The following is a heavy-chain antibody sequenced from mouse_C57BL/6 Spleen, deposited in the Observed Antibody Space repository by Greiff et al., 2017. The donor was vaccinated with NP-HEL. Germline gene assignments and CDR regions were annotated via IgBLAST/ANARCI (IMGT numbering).Heavy chain of an antibody. CDR2: INSDGGST. D-gene: IGHD2-4*01. J-gene: IGHJ3*01. V-gene: IGHV5-2*01. CDR3: ARHDYDGGFAY. CDR1: EYDFPSHD. Sequence: EVNVVESGGGLVQPGASLKLSCESNEYDFPSHDMSWVRKTPEKRLELVAAINSDGGSTYYPDTMERRFIISRDNTKKTLYLQMSSLRSEYTALYYCARHDYDGGFAYWGQGTLVTVSA.